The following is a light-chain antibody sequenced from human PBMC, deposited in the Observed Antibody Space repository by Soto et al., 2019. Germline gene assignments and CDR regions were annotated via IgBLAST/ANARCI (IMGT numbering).Light chain of an antibody. Sequence: QAVVIQPPSASATPGQRVTVSCSGSSSNIGNNYVYWFQQLPGAAPKLLISANNNRPSGVPDRFSGSKSGTSASLAITGLQADDEADYYCQSYGSSGVVFGGGTKVTVL. CDR3: QSYGSSGVV. CDR2: ANN. V-gene: IGLV1-40*01. J-gene: IGLJ2*01. CDR1: SSNIGNNY.